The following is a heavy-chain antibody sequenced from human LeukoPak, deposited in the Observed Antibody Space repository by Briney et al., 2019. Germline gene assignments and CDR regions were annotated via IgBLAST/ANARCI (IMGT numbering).Heavy chain of an antibody. J-gene: IGHJ6*03. CDR3: ARVPSSGYYYYYYYMDV. CDR2: IYYSGST. Sequence: SETLSLTCTVSGGSISSSSYYWGWIRQPPGKGLEWIGSIYYSGSTYYNPSLKSRVTISVDTSKNQFSLKLSSVTAADTAVYYCARVPSSGYYYYYYYMDVWGKGTTVTVSS. D-gene: IGHD3-22*01. CDR1: GGSISSSSYY. V-gene: IGHV4-39*01.